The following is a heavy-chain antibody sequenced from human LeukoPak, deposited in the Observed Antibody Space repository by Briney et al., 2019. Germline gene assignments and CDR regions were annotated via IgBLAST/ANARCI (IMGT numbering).Heavy chain of an antibody. D-gene: IGHD3-16*02. Sequence: GGSLRLSCAASGFTFSSYGMHWVRQAPGKGLEWVAFIRYDGSNKYYADSVKGRFTISRDNSKNTLYLQMNSLRLEDTAVYYCAKHPGGFTGIVNYYYMDVWGEGTTVTVSS. CDR2: IRYDGSNK. CDR3: AKHPGGFTGIVNYYYMDV. CDR1: GFTFSSYG. V-gene: IGHV3-30*02. J-gene: IGHJ6*03.